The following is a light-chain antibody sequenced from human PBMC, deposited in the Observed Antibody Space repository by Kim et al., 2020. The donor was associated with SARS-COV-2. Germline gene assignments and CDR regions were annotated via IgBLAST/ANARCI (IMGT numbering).Light chain of an antibody. CDR2: KAS. CDR1: ENIEIW. CDR3: QQYKSLYT. Sequence: ASVGDRVAITCRASENIEIWLAWYRVKPGKAPKVLIYKASVLESGVPSRFSGRGSGTVFTLTISSLQPDDFATYYCQQYKSLYTFGQGTRLEV. J-gene: IGKJ2*01. V-gene: IGKV1-5*03.